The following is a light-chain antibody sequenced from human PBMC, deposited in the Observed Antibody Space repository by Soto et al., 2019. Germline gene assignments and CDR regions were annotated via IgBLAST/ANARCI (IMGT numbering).Light chain of an antibody. CDR2: GAS. CDR1: QSVSSSY. J-gene: IGKJ1*01. Sequence: ETELSQPPCTQPLFLGESATLSCRASQSVSSSYLAWYQQKPGQAPRLLIYGASSRATGIPDRFSGSGSGKDISLTSSRMEPEDFLVYLCQQYGSARKFGQGTKVDI. V-gene: IGKV3-20*01. CDR3: QQYGSARK.